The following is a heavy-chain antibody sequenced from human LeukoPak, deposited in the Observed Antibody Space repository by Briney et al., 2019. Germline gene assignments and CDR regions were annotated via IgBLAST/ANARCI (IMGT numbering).Heavy chain of an antibody. CDR1: GFSFSSYS. D-gene: IGHD3-10*01. CDR3: ARDGYYYDI. CDR2: ISSSSRI. J-gene: IGHJ3*02. Sequence: SGGPLRLSCAASGFSFSSYSMNWVRQAPGKGLEWVSHISSSSRIHYADFVKSRFTISRDNAKNSLFLQMNSLRAEDTAAYYCARDGYYYDIWGQGTMVTVSS. V-gene: IGHV3-48*01.